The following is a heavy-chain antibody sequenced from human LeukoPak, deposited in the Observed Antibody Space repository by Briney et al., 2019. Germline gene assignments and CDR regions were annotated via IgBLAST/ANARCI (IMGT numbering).Heavy chain of an antibody. CDR2: IYYSGST. V-gene: IGHV4-39*07. CDR1: AGSISSSSYY. J-gene: IGHJ4*02. D-gene: IGHD3-22*01. Sequence: PSETLSLTCTVSAGSISSSSYYWGWIRQPPGKGLEWIGSIYYSGSTYYNPSLKSRVTISVDTSKNQFSLKLSSVTAADTAVYYCAGIWSSGYPDYWGQGTLVTVSS. CDR3: AGIWSSGYPDY.